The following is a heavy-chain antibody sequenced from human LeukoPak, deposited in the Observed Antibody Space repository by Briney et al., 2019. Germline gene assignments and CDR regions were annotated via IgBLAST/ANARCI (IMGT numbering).Heavy chain of an antibody. CDR1: GYTFTSYY. CDR3: ARDPLRAALSLGV. J-gene: IGHJ6*04. D-gene: IGHD6-6*01. Sequence: ASVKVSCKASGYTFTSYYMHWVRQAPGQGLEWMGIINPSGGSTSYAQKFQGRVTMTRDTTTSTVYMELSSLRSEDTAVYYCARDPLRAALSLGVWGKGTTVTVSS. V-gene: IGHV1-46*03. CDR2: INPSGGST.